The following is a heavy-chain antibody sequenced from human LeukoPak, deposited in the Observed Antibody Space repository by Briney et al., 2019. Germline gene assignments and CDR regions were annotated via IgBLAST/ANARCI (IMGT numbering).Heavy chain of an antibody. CDR1: GGSISSNY. CDR3: ARYHCTNGVCYYFDY. CDR2: IYYSGST. J-gene: IGHJ4*02. V-gene: IGHV4-59*01. Sequence: SETLSLTCTVSGGSISSNYWSWIRQPPGEGLEWIGYIYYSGSTNCNPSLKSRVTTSVDTSKNQFSLKLRSVTAADTAVCYCARYHCTNGVCYYFDYWGQGTLVTVSS. D-gene: IGHD2-8*01.